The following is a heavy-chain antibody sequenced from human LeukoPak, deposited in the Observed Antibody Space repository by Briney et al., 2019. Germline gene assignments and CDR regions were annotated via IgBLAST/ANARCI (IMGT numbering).Heavy chain of an antibody. CDR2: IYYSGST. Sequence: SETLSLTCTVSGGSIRSYYWSWIRQPPGKGLEYIGYIYYSGSTNYNPSLKSRVTISVDTSKNQFSLKLSSVTAADTAVYYCARLRGAVAGQFDYWGQGTLVTVSS. CDR3: ARLRGAVAGQFDY. V-gene: IGHV4-59*08. J-gene: IGHJ4*02. D-gene: IGHD6-19*01. CDR1: GGSIRSYY.